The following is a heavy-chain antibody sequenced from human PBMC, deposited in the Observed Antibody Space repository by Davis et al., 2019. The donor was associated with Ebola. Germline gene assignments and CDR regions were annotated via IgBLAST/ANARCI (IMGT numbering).Heavy chain of an antibody. CDR2: IGPQNGKT. Sequence: ASVKVSCKASGHSFNTFGIAWVRQAPGQGLESLAWIGPQNGKTDTAQKFQGRVTMTTDTSTSTAYMERRSLKSDDTAMYYCASGSEEVGITALAYWGQGNLVTVSA. J-gene: IGHJ4*02. D-gene: IGHD1-14*01. CDR3: ASGSEEVGITALAY. CDR1: GHSFNTFG. V-gene: IGHV1-18*01.